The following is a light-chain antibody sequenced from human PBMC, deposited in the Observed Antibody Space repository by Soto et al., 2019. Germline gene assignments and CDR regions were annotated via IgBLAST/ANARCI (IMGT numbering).Light chain of an antibody. J-gene: IGKJ1*01. CDR1: QIVRSTY. CDR2: DAS. Sequence: EIVLTQSPATLSLSPGERATLSCRASQIVRSTYLAWYQQKPGQAPRLLIYDASSRATDIPDRFSGSGSGTEFTLTISGLEPEDFAVYYCQHYGNSLWTFGQGTRVIFK. CDR3: QHYGNSLWT. V-gene: IGKV3-20*01.